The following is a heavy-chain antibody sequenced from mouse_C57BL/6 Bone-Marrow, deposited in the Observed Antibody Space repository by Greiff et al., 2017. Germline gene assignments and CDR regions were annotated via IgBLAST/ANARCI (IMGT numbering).Heavy chain of an antibody. D-gene: IGHD1-1*01. CDR2: IDPSDSYT. CDR1: GYTFTSYW. CDR3: AKEGCSGDFDY. J-gene: IGHJ2*01. Sequence: QVQLQQPGAELVMPGASVKLSCKASGYTFTSYWMHWVKQRPGQGLEWIGEIDPSDSYTNYNQKFKGKSTLTVDKSSSTAYMQLSSLTSEDSADYYSAKEGCSGDFDYWGQGTTLTVSS. V-gene: IGHV1-69*01.